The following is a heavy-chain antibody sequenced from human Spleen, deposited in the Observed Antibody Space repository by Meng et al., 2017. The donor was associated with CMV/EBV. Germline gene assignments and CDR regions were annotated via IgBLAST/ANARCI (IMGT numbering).Heavy chain of an antibody. Sequence: GESLKISCAPSGFTFNTYTIHWVRQAPGKGLEWVSSISSSRSYINYADSVKGRFTISRDNAKNSVFLQLSSLRVEDTAVYYCARDRLWSGYHFDYWGQGTLVTVSS. D-gene: IGHD3-3*01. CDR3: ARDRLWSGYHFDY. CDR2: ISSSRSYI. V-gene: IGHV3-21*01. J-gene: IGHJ4*02. CDR1: GFTFNTYT.